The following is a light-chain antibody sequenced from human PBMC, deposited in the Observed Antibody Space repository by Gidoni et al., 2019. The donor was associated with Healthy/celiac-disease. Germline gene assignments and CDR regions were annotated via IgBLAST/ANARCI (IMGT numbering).Light chain of an antibody. CDR2: NNN. CDR3: AAWDDSLNGWV. V-gene: IGLV1-44*01. CDR1: SSNNGSNT. Sequence: QSVLPQPPSASGTPGQRVTISCSGSSSNNGSNTVNWYQQHPGTAPKLLIYNNNQRPSGVPDRCSGCKSGTSAALAISGLQYEDEADDYCAAWDDSLNGWVFGGGTKLTVL. J-gene: IGLJ3*02.